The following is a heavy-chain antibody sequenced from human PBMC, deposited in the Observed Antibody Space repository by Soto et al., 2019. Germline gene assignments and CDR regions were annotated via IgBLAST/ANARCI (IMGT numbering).Heavy chain of an antibody. CDR1: GGSINSGGYY. CDR3: ARSGGLQHIDY. Sequence: SETLSLTCTVSGGSINSGGYYWSWIRQHPGKGLEWIGYIYYSGSTNYNPSLKSRVTISVDTSKNQFSLKLGSVTAADTAVHYCARSGGLQHIDYWGQGTLVTVSS. D-gene: IGHD4-4*01. J-gene: IGHJ4*02. CDR2: IYYSGST. V-gene: IGHV4-61*08.